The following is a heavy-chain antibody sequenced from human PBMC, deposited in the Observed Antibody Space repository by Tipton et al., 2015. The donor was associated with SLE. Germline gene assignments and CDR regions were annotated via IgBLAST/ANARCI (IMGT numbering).Heavy chain of an antibody. CDR3: ARAGYSSCWYRGRFDI. V-gene: IGHV4-31*03. Sequence: TLSLTCTVSGGSISSGGYYWSWIRRHPGKGLEWIGYIYYSGSTYYNPSLKSRVTISVDTSKNQFFLRLRSVTAADTAVYYCARAGYSSCWYRGRFDIWGQWTMVTVSS. J-gene: IGHJ3*02. CDR2: IYYSGST. D-gene: IGHD6-19*01. CDR1: GGSISSGGYY.